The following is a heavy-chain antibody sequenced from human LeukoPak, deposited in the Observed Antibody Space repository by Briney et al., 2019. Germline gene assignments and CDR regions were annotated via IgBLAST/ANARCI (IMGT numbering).Heavy chain of an antibody. J-gene: IGHJ6*02. CDR2: IYHSGTT. V-gene: IGHV4-4*03. Sequence: PETLSLTCAVSGGSISSSNWWSWVRQPPGKGLEWIGEIYHSGTTNYNPSLKSRVTISLDESKNQFSLKLSSVTAADTAVYYCAIYTVTVTTHYYYYYGMDVWGQGTTVTVSS. D-gene: IGHD4-17*01. CDR1: GGSISSSNW. CDR3: AIYTVTVTTHYYYYYGMDV.